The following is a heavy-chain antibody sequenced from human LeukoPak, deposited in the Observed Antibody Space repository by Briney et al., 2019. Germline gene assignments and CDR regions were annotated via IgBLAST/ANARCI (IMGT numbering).Heavy chain of an antibody. CDR1: GYTLTELS. J-gene: IGHJ1*01. CDR3: APGTYYYERSGYLFQY. V-gene: IGHV1-24*01. D-gene: IGHD3-22*01. CDR2: FDPENGET. Sequence: ASVKVSCKVSGYTLTELSIHWVRQAPGKGLEWMGGFDPENGETIYAQKFQGRVTMTEDTSTDTAYMELSSLGSEDTAVYYCAPGTYYYERSGYLFQYWGPGTLVIVSS.